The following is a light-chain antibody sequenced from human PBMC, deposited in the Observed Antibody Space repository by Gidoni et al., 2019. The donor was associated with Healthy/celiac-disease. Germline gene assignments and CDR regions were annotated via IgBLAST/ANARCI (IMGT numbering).Light chain of an antibody. CDR1: QSISSY. CDR2: AAS. Sequence: DIQMTQSPSSLSASVGDRVTITCRASQSISSYLNWYQQKPGKAPKLLIYAASSLQSGVPSRFSGRGSVTDFTLTISSLQPEDFATYYCQQSYSTLGTFGQGTKLEIK. J-gene: IGKJ2*02. CDR3: QQSYSTLGT. V-gene: IGKV1-39*01.